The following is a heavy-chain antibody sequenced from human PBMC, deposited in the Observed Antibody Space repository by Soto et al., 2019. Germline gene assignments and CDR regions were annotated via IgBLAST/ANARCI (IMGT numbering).Heavy chain of an antibody. Sequence: SETLPLTCTVSGGSISSGDYYWSWIRQPPGKGLEWIGYIYYSGSTYYNPSLKSRVTISVDTSKNQFSLKLSSVTAADTAVYYCARVGTYYYDSSGLDAFDIWGQGTMVTVSS. CDR1: GGSISSGDYY. CDR3: ARVGTYYYDSSGLDAFDI. D-gene: IGHD3-22*01. J-gene: IGHJ3*02. V-gene: IGHV4-30-4*01. CDR2: IYYSGST.